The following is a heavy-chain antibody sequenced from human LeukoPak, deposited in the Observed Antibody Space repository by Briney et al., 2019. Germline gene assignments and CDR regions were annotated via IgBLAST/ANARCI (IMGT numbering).Heavy chain of an antibody. V-gene: IGHV1-46*01. D-gene: IGHD3-22*01. Sequence: ASVKVSCKASGYTFTSYYIHWVRQAPGQGLEWMGIINTSGGSTSYAQKFQGRVTMTRDMSTSTVYMELSSLRSEDTAVYYCARDISTGDSSGYYYYMDVWGKGTTVTISS. CDR3: ARDISTGDSSGYYYYMDV. J-gene: IGHJ6*03. CDR1: GYTFTSYY. CDR2: INTSGGST.